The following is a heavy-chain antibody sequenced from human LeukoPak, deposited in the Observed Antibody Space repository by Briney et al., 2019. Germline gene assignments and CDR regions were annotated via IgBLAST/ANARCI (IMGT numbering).Heavy chain of an antibody. D-gene: IGHD4-17*01. CDR2: IYGGTTTRT. V-gene: IGHV3-23*01. J-gene: IGHJ4*02. CDR3: AKDVTPDGLWDSDY. Sequence: GGSLRLSCVASGFTFSKYTMSWVRQAPGKGLEWVSGIYGGTTTRTFYAESVKGRFTISRYNSKNTLYLQMNSLRDEDTATYYWAKDVTPDGLWDSDYWGQGTLITVSS. CDR1: GFTFSKYT.